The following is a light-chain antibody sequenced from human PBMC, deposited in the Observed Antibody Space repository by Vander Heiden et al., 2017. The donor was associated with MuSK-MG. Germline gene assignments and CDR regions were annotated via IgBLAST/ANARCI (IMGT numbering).Light chain of an antibody. CDR3: QQSYSTLT. CDR2: AAS. V-gene: IGKV1-39*01. J-gene: IGKJ4*01. Sequence: DIQMTQSPSSLSASVGDRVTITYRASQSISSYLNWYQQKPGKAPKLLIYAASSLQSGVPSRFSGSGSGTDFTLTISSLQPEDFATYYCQQSYSTLTFGGGTKVEIK. CDR1: QSISSY.